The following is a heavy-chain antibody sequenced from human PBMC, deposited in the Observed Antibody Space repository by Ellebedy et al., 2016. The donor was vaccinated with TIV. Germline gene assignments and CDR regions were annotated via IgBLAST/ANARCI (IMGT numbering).Heavy chain of an antibody. V-gene: IGHV3-13*01. CDR2: IGTAGDT. J-gene: IGHJ4*03. Sequence: GGSLRLSCAASGFTFSSYDMLWVRQGTGKGLEWVSAIGTAGDTYYPGSVKGRFTISRENAKNSLYLQITSLRAEDTAVYYCARVRFGDTAVDYWGQGTLVTVSS. CDR3: ARVRFGDTAVDY. D-gene: IGHD2-21*01. CDR1: GFTFSSYD.